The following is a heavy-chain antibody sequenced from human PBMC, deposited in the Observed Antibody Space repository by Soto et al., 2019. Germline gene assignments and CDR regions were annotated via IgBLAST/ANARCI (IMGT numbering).Heavy chain of an antibody. J-gene: IGHJ4*02. D-gene: IGHD7-27*01. CDR2: ISGPGGST. V-gene: IGHV3-23*01. Sequence: PGGSLRLSCAASGFTFTKFAMSWVRQAPGKGLEWVASISGPGGSTNYAESVKGRFTISRDNSNDTVSLQMNSLRVEDTALYYCAKEVSLGSTVDLGYWGQGALVTVSS. CDR1: GFTFTKFA. CDR3: AKEVSLGSTVDLGY.